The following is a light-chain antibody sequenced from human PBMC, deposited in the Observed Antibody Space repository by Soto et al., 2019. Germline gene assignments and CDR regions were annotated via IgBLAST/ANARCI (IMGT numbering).Light chain of an antibody. J-gene: IGLJ6*01. CDR2: DVR. Sequence: QSALTQPASVSGSPGQSITISCTGTSSDVGGYNYVSWYQQHPGKAPILMIYDVRNRASAASNRFSGSKSGNTASLTISGLQAEDEADYYCTSYTSSSTLYVFGTGTQLTVL. CDR1: SSDVGGYNY. CDR3: TSYTSSSTLYV. V-gene: IGLV2-14*01.